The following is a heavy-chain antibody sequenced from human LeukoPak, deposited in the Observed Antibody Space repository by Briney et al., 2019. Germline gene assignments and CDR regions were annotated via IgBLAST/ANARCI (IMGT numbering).Heavy chain of an antibody. CDR1: GGSIRSGGVC. J-gene: IGHJ4*02. Sequence: PSETLSLTCTVSGGSIRSGGVCWSWIRQHPGKGLEWLGYSYYSGSTHYNPSLESRLTISVDTSNNQFSLKVSSVTAADTAVYYCASARSGAVAATVLDYWGQGTLVTVSS. V-gene: IGHV4-31*03. CDR3: ASARSGAVAATVLDY. D-gene: IGHD6-19*01. CDR2: SYYSGST.